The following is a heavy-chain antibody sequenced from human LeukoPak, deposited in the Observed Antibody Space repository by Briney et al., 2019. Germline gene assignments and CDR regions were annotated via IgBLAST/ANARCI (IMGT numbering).Heavy chain of an antibody. V-gene: IGHV3-9*03. Sequence: GGSLRLSCAASGFTFHDYAMHWVRQAPGKGLEWVSGISWNGGTIDYADSVKGQFTISRDNAKNSLYLQMNSLRPEDMALYYCAKGPTYSSSSLFDYWGQGILVAVSS. CDR1: GFTFHDYA. CDR3: AKGPTYSSSSLFDY. J-gene: IGHJ4*02. CDR2: ISWNGGTI. D-gene: IGHD6-6*01.